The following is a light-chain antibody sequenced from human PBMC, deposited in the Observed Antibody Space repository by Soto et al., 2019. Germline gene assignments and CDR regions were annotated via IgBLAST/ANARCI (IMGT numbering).Light chain of an antibody. Sequence: QSALTQPASVSGSPGQSIAISCTGTSSDVGSYNSVSWYQQHPGKAPKLMIYEGSKRPSGVSDRFSGSKSGNTAYLTSSGLKAEDEADYYCCSYAGNPYVFGTGTKLTVI. CDR2: EGS. CDR1: SSDVGSYNS. V-gene: IGLV2-23*01. CDR3: CSYAGNPYV. J-gene: IGLJ1*01.